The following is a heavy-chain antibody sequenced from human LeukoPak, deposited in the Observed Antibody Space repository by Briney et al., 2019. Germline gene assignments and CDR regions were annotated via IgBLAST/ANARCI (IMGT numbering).Heavy chain of an antibody. J-gene: IGHJ4*02. D-gene: IGHD2-21*02. CDR2: IIPILGIA. CDR3: ARIGYCGGDCHLYFDY. Sequence: TSVKVSCKASGSTFSSYAISWVRQAPGQGLERMGRIIPILGIANYAQKFQGRVTITADKSTSTAYMELSSLRSEDTAVYYCARIGYCGGDCHLYFDYWGQGTLVTVSS. CDR1: GSTFSSYA. V-gene: IGHV1-69*04.